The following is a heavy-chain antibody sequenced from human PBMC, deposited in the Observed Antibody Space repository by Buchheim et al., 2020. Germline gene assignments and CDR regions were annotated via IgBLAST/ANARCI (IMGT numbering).Heavy chain of an antibody. V-gene: IGHV3-30*01. D-gene: IGHD4-17*01. CDR1: GFTFSSYA. CDR2: ISYDGSNK. Sequence: QVQLVESGGGVVQPGRSLRLSCAASGFTFSSYAMHWVRQAPGKGLEWVAVISYDGSNKYYADSVKGRFTISRDNSKNTLSLQVDSLRAEDTAVYYCARDRYDYGDYFHYGMDVWGQGTT. CDR3: ARDRYDYGDYFHYGMDV. J-gene: IGHJ6*02.